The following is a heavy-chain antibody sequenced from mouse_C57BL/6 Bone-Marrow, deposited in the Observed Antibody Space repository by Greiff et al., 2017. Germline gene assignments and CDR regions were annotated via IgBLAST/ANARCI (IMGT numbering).Heavy chain of an antibody. CDR2: IWSGGST. D-gene: IGHD2-2*01. CDR3: ARNKRTMVTTDYYTMDY. Sequence: QVQLQQSGPGLVQPSQSLSITCPVSGFSLTSYGVHWVRQSTGKGLEWLGVIWSGGSTDYNAAFISRLSISKDKSKSQVFFKMNSLQADDTAIYYCARNKRTMVTTDYYTMDYWGQGTSVTVSS. J-gene: IGHJ4*01. CDR1: GFSLTSYG. V-gene: IGHV2-2*01.